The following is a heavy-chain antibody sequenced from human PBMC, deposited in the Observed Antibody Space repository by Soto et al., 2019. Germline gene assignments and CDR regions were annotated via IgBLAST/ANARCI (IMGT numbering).Heavy chain of an antibody. V-gene: IGHV3-53*04. D-gene: IGHD6-19*01. CDR2: LYSGGST. J-gene: IGHJ4*02. Sequence: GGSLRLSCAASGLTVSSNYMSWVRQAPGKGLEWVSVLYSGGSTYYADSVKGRFTISRHNSKNTLYLQMNSLRAEDTAVYYCARTPRGSGIDYWGQGTLVTVSS. CDR3: ARTPRGSGIDY. CDR1: GLTVSSNY.